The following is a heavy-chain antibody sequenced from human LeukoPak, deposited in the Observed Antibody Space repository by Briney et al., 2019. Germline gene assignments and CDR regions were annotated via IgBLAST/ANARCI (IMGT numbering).Heavy chain of an antibody. CDR3: ARDEASAAGPGFDY. J-gene: IGHJ4*02. CDR2: IYYSGST. Sequence: ESSETLSLTCTVSGGSISSYYWSWLRQPPGKGREGLGYIYYSGSTNYNPSLKSRVTISVDTSKNQFSLKLSSVTAADTAVYYCARDEASAAGPGFDYWGQGTLVTVSS. D-gene: IGHD6-13*01. CDR1: GGSISSYY. V-gene: IGHV4-59*01.